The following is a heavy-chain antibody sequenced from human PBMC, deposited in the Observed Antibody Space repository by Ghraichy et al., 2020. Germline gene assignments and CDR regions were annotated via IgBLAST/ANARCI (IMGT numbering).Heavy chain of an antibody. Sequence: SGPTLVKPTQTLTLTCTFSGFSLKTSGVGVGWIRQPPGEALEWLALIYWNDVKRFNTSLKSGITITKDASRNRVVLTMPNINPVDTGTYYCARGRRLYDATGFYSIIDYWGQGTLITVSA. CDR1: GFSLKTSGVG. V-gene: IGHV2-5*01. CDR2: IYWNDVK. CDR3: ARGRRLYDATGFYSIIDY. J-gene: IGHJ4*02. D-gene: IGHD3-22*01.